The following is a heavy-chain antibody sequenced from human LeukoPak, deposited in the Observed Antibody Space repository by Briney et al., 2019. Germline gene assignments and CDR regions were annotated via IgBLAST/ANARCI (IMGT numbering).Heavy chain of an antibody. CDR1: GFTFSSYW. CDR2: IKQDGSEK. V-gene: IGHV3-7*04. Sequence: GGSLRLSCAASGFTFSSYWMSWVRQAPGKGLEWVANIKQDGSEKYYVDSVKGRFTISRDNAKNSLYLQMNSLRAEDTAVYYCARVGLRFGPPQTYYYYRMDVRGQGTTVTVSS. J-gene: IGHJ6*02. D-gene: IGHD5-12*01. CDR3: ARVGLRFGPPQTYYYYRMDV.